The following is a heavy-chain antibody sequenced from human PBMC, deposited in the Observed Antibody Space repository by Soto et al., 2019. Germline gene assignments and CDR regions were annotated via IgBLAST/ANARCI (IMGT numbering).Heavy chain of an antibody. CDR3: ARSFHYYDSSGYYYDY. D-gene: IGHD3-22*01. Sequence: PSETLSLTCTVSGGSISSYYWSWIRQPPGKGLEWIGYIYYSGSTNYNPSLKSRVTISVDTSKNQFSLKLSSVTAADTAVYYCARSFHYYDSSGYYYDYWGQGTLVTVS. CDR1: GGSISSYY. CDR2: IYYSGST. J-gene: IGHJ4*02. V-gene: IGHV4-59*08.